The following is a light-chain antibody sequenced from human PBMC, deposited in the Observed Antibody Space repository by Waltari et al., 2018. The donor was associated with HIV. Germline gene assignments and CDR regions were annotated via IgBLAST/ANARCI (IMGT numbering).Light chain of an antibody. CDR2: KDT. CDR3: QSADSIDSYRV. V-gene: IGLV3-25*03. CDR1: ALPKPY. J-gene: IGLJ3*02. Sequence: SYELTQSPSVSVSPGQTARITCSGDALPKPYTSWYQQKPGQAPVLVIYKDTQRSSGIPERFSGASSGTTVTLTISGVQAEDEADYYCQSADSIDSYRVFGGGTRLTVL.